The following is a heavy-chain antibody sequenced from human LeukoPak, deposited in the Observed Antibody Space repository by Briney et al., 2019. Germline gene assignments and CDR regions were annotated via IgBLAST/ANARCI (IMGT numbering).Heavy chain of an antibody. Sequence: PGGSLRLSCAASGFTFSSYGMHWVRQAPGKGLEWVAVIWYDGSNKYYADSVKGRFTISRDNSKNTLYLQMNSLRAEDTAVYYCAKVWMSGGTFDIWGQGTMVTVSS. CDR3: AKVWMSGGTFDI. CDR2: IWYDGSNK. J-gene: IGHJ3*02. D-gene: IGHD3-16*01. CDR1: GFTFSSYG. V-gene: IGHV3-33*06.